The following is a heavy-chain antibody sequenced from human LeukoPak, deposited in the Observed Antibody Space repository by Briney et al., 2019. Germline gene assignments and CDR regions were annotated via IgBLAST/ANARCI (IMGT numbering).Heavy chain of an antibody. J-gene: IGHJ6*03. V-gene: IGHV4-34*01. CDR1: GGSFSGYY. D-gene: IGHD6-19*01. Sequence: PSETLSLTCAVYGGSFSGYYWSWIRQPPGKGLEWIGEINHSGSTNYNPSLKSRVTISVDTSKNQFSLKLSSVTAAGTAVYYCARGVAVAGHYYYYYYYMDVWGKGTTVTVSS. CDR2: INHSGST. CDR3: ARGVAVAGHYYYYYYYMDV.